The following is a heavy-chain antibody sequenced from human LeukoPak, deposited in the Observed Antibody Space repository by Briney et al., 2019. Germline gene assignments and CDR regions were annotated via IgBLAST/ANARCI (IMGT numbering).Heavy chain of an antibody. CDR3: ARVGERYYFDY. V-gene: IGHV4-61*01. CDR1: GGSISSGSYY. J-gene: IGHJ4*02. D-gene: IGHD3-16*01. CDR2: IYYSGST. Sequence: SQTLSLTCTVSGGSISSGSYYWSWIRQPPGKGLEWIGYIYYSGSTNYNPSLKSRVTISVDTSKNQFSLKLSSVTAADTAVYYCARVGERYYFDYWGQGTLVTVSS.